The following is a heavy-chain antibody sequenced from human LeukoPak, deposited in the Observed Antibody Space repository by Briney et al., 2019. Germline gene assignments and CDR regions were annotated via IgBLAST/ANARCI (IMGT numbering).Heavy chain of an antibody. V-gene: IGHV3-23*01. CDR1: GFTFSSYG. CDR3: AKEPPITMIVVDSVNYFAY. D-gene: IGHD3-22*01. CDR2: ISGSGGST. J-gene: IGHJ4*02. Sequence: PGGSLRLSCAASGFTFSSYGMSWVRQAPGKGLVWVSAISGSGGSTYYADSVKGRFTISRDNSKNTLYLQMNSLRAEDTAVYYCAKEPPITMIVVDSVNYFAYWGQGTLVTVSS.